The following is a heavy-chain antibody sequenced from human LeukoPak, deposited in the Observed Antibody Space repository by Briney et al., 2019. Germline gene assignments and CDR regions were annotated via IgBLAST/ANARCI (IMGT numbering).Heavy chain of an antibody. CDR2: INPNSGGT. CDR3: ARRAGNYEGFYFDM. Sequence: ASVKVSCKASGYTFTGYYMHWVRQAPGQGLEWMGWINPNSGGTNYAQKFQGKVTMTSDTSISTAYMELSRLRSDDTAVYYCARRAGNYEGFYFDMWGQGTLVTVSS. CDR1: GYTFTGYY. J-gene: IGHJ4*02. D-gene: IGHD3-3*01. V-gene: IGHV1-2*02.